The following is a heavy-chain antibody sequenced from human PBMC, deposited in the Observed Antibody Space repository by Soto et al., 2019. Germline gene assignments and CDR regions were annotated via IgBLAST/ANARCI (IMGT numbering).Heavy chain of an antibody. CDR2: ISGSGGST. D-gene: IGHD1-26*01. V-gene: IGHV3-23*01. Sequence: GGSLRLSCAASGFTFSSYAMSWVRQAPGKGLEWVSAISGSGGSTYYADSVKGRFTISRDNSKNTLYLQMNSLRAEDTAVYYCAKQGGGATTSGPSDAFDIWGQGTMVTVSS. CDR3: AKQGGGATTSGPSDAFDI. J-gene: IGHJ3*02. CDR1: GFTFSSYA.